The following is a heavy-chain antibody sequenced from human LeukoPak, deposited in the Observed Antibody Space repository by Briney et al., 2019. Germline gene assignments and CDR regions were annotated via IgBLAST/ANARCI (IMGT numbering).Heavy chain of an antibody. CDR3: ARVDSSGWYGSWFDP. CDR2: IYYSGST. D-gene: IGHD6-19*01. Sequence: SETLSLTCTVSGGSISSSSYYWGWIRQPPGKGLEWIGYIYYSGSTNYNPSLKSRVTISVDTSKNQFSLKLSSVTAADTAVYYCARVDSSGWYGSWFDPWGQGTLVTVSS. J-gene: IGHJ5*02. CDR1: GGSISSSSYY. V-gene: IGHV4-61*05.